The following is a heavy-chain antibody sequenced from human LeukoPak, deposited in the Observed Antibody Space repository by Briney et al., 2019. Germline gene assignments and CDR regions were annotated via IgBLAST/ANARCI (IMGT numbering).Heavy chain of an antibody. D-gene: IGHD1-26*01. J-gene: IGHJ3*02. CDR1: GYTFTSYD. CDR3: ARGRGGSYWAAFDI. CDR2: MNPNSGNT. V-gene: IGHV1-8*01. Sequence: ASVKVSCRASGYTFTSYDINWVRQATGQGLEWMGWMNPNSGNTGYAQKFQGRVTMTRNTSISTAYMELSSLRSEDTAVYYCARGRGGSYWAAFDIWGQGTMVTVSS.